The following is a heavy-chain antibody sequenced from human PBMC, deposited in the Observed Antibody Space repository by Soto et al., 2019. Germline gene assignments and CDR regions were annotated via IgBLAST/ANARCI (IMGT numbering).Heavy chain of an antibody. J-gene: IGHJ4*02. CDR1: GYTFTNYA. D-gene: IGHD5-12*01. Sequence: QVQLVQSGAEEKKPGASVKVSCKASGYTFTNYAMHWVRQAPGQRLEWMGWINAGNGNTKYSQKFQGRVTITRDTSASTAYMELSSLRSEDTDGYYCARVSGYYLPDYWGQGTLVTVSS. V-gene: IGHV1-3*05. CDR3: ARVSGYYLPDY. CDR2: INAGNGNT.